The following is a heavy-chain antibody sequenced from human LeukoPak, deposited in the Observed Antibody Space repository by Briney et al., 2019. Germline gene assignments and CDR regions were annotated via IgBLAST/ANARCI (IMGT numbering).Heavy chain of an antibody. CDR1: GYRFTRYW. D-gene: IGHD4-23*01. CDR2: LYPGDSDT. Sequence: ESLKISCKGSGYRFTRYWIGWVRQMTGKGLDWMGHLYPGDSDTRYSPSFQGQVTLSADKPLSTAYLQWSSLKASDTAMYYCARTYGGNPDCWGQGTLVTVSS. V-gene: IGHV5-51*04. CDR3: ARTYGGNPDC. J-gene: IGHJ4*02.